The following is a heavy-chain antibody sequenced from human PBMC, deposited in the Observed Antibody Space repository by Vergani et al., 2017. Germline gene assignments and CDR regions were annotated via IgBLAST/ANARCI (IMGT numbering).Heavy chain of an antibody. V-gene: IGHV3-7*01. Sequence: EVQLVESGGGLVQPGGSLRLSCEASGFTLSSYWMSWVRQAPGKGLEWVANIYPDGSGKYYVDSVRGRFTISRDNAQNSLYLQLNRLRSEDTAMYFCARLRYVCTTTCAERSFDYWGQGTLVTVSS. CDR3: ARLRYVCTTTCAERSFDY. CDR2: IYPDGSGK. D-gene: IGHD2-8*01. J-gene: IGHJ4*02. CDR1: GFTLSSYW.